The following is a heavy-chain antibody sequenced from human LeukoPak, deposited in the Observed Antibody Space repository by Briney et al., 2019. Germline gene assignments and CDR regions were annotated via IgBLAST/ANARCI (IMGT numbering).Heavy chain of an antibody. CDR3: VRDSRYGSGWFEDGLDF. Sequence: SDTLSLTCTLSGDSVKNYYRSWIRQPPGQGLDWLGHINDRGSDNYNPSLQGRVTISIDTSKNQFSMKVNSVTAADTAVYYCVRDSRYGSGWFEDGLDFWGQGTTVTVSS. CDR1: GDSVKNYY. J-gene: IGHJ6*02. V-gene: IGHV4-59*02. D-gene: IGHD6-13*01. CDR2: INDRGSD.